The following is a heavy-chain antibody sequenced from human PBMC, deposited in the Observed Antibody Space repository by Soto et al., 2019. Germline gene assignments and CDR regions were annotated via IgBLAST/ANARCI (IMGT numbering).Heavy chain of an antibody. CDR2: ISYDGSNK. V-gene: IGHV3-30*18. Sequence: QVQLVESGGGVVQPGRSLRLSCAASGFTFSSYGMHWVRQAPGKGLEWVAVISYDGSNKYYADSVKGRFTISRDNSKNTLYLQMNSLRAEDTAVYYCAKDDYYDSSGYLYYWGQGTLVTVSS. D-gene: IGHD3-22*01. CDR3: AKDDYYDSSGYLYY. CDR1: GFTFSSYG. J-gene: IGHJ4*02.